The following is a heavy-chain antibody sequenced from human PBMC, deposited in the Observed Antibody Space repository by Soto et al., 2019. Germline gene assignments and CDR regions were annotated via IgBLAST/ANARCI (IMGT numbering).Heavy chain of an antibody. Sequence: GGSLRLSCAASGFTFSSYAMSWVRQAPGKGLEWVSTISGSGGSTYYADSVKGRFTISRDNSKNTLYLQMNSLRAEDTAVYYCAKDPEWFDAFDIWGQGTMVTVSS. CDR1: GFTFSSYA. D-gene: IGHD3-3*01. CDR2: ISGSGGST. V-gene: IGHV3-23*01. CDR3: AKDPEWFDAFDI. J-gene: IGHJ3*02.